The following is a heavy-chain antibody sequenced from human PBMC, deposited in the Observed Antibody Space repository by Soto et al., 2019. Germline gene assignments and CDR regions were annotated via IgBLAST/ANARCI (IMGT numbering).Heavy chain of an antibody. V-gene: IGHV3-48*03. D-gene: IGHD2-21*02. CDR2: ISSSGSTI. CDR3: ATSAHCGGDCYSRDNWFDP. Sequence: HPGGSLRLSCTASGFTFSSYEMNWVRQAPGKGLEWVSYISSSGSTIYYADSVKGRFTISRDNAKNSLYLQMNSLRAEDTAVYYCATSAHCGGDCYSRDNWFDPWGQGTLVTVSS. J-gene: IGHJ5*02. CDR1: GFTFSSYE.